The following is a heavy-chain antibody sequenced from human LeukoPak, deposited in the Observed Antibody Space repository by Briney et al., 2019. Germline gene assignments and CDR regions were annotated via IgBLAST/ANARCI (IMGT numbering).Heavy chain of an antibody. CDR3: AKTPYYYYMDV. V-gene: IGHV3-23*01. CDR1: GFIFSSYW. J-gene: IGHJ6*03. CDR2: ISGSGGRT. Sequence: GSPRLSCAASGFIFSSYWMSWVRQAPGKGLEWVTAISGSGGRTYYADSVKGRFTISRDNSKKILYLQMNSLRAEDTAVYYCAKTPYYYYMDVWGKGTTVTVSS.